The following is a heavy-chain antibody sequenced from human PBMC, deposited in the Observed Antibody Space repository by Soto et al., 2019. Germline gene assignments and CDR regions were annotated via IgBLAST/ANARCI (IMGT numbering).Heavy chain of an antibody. CDR3: ARAYYFGSGTSYTLYY. D-gene: IGHD3-10*01. V-gene: IGHV3-30*03. Sequence: LRLSCAASGFTFSNYGMHWVRQAPGKGLEWVAVISDDGVSKYYADSVQGRFTISRDNSESAVFSQMNSLRPDDTALYFCARAYYFGSGTSYTLYYWGQGTQVTVSS. CDR2: ISDDGVSK. CDR1: GFTFSNYG. J-gene: IGHJ4*02.